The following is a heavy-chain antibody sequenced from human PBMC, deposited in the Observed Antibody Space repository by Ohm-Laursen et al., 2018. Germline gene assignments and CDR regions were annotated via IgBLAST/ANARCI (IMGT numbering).Heavy chain of an antibody. Sequence: SLRLSCAASGFTFSNYALSWVRQAPGKGLEWVSAISGSGTTTYYADSVTGRFTISRDNSKNTLYLQVNSLRAEDTAVYYCAKASIWTYFDYWGQGTLATVSP. V-gene: IGHV3-23*01. J-gene: IGHJ4*02. CDR2: ISGSGTTT. D-gene: IGHD3/OR15-3a*01. CDR1: GFTFSNYA. CDR3: AKASIWTYFDY.